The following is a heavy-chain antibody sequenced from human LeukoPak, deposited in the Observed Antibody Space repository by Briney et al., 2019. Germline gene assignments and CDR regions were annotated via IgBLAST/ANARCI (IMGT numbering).Heavy chain of an antibody. CDR3: ARGEYDFWSGTPPFDY. V-gene: IGHV1-69*13. CDR1: GGTFSSYA. Sequence: ASVKVSCKASGGTFSSYAISWVRQAPGQGLEWMGGIIPIFGTANYAQKFQGRVTITADESTSTAYMELSSLRSEDTAVYYCARGEYDFWSGTPPFDYWGQGTLVTVSS. J-gene: IGHJ4*02. D-gene: IGHD3-3*01. CDR2: IIPIFGTA.